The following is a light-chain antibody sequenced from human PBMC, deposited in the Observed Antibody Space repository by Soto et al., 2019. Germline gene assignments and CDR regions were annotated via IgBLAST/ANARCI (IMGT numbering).Light chain of an antibody. J-gene: IGLJ1*01. V-gene: IGLV2-23*01. Sequence: QSVLTQPASVSASPGQSIAISCTGTSSDVGSYNLVSWYQQHPGKAPKLMIYEGSKRPSGVSNRFSGSKSGNTASLTISGLQAEDEVDYYCCSYADISTSPKYVSVTGTKVPVL. CDR1: SSDVGSYNL. CDR3: CSYADISTSPKYV. CDR2: EGS.